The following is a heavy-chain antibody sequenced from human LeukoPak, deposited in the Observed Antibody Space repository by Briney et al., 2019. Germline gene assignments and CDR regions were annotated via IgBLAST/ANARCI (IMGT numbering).Heavy chain of an antibody. CDR3: VRDDGNRTGSTYFDAFDI. CDR1: GFTFNRYW. V-gene: IGHV3-7*03. CDR2: VNRDGNEE. J-gene: IGHJ3*02. Sequence: GGSLRLSCVASGFTFNRYWMIWVRQAPGKGLEWVANVNRDGNEEHYVDSVEGRFTISRDKAKNSLYLQMTTLRKEDTAVYYCVRDDGNRTGSTYFDAFDIWGRGTLVTVSS. D-gene: IGHD3-9*01.